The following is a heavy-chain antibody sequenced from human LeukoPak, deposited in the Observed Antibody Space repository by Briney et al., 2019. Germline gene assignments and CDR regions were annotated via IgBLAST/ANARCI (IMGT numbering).Heavy chain of an antibody. V-gene: IGHV3-21*01. CDR2: ISTSSNYI. D-gene: IGHD6-6*01. J-gene: IGHJ4*02. Sequence: GGSLRLSCAASGFTFSNYNINWVRQAPGKGLEWVSSISTSSNYIYCADSVKGRFTISRDNAKNSLYLQMNSLRAEDTAVYYCARDRGRTEYSSSPDYWGQGTLVTVSS. CDR1: GFTFSNYN. CDR3: ARDRGRTEYSSSPDY.